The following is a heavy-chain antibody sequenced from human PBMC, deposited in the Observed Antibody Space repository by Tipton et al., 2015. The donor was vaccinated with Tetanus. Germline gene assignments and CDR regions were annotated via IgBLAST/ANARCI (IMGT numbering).Heavy chain of an antibody. CDR3: ARHQSGYFTPFDY. Sequence: TLSLTCTVSGGSIRGGTFYWGWIHQPPGKGLEWIGSIYESGDTYYIPSLKSRVTISGDTSKNQFSLNLNSMAAADTGVYYCARHQSGYFTPFDYWGQGNLVTVSS. J-gene: IGHJ4*02. CDR1: GGSIRGGTFY. CDR2: IYESGDT. V-gene: IGHV4-39*01. D-gene: IGHD3-3*01.